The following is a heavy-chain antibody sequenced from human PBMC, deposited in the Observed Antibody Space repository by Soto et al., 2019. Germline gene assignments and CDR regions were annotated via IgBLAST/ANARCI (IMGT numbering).Heavy chain of an antibody. V-gene: IGHV1-69*01. CDR1: GGTFSATYP. CDR2: IVPMFGTV. J-gene: IGHJ4*02. Sequence: QVQLVQSGAEVRKPGSSVKVSCKASGGTFSATYPITWVRQAPGQGREWMGRIVPMFGTVNYAQRFQGRVTFTADQSTSTASMELRSLTSEDTAIYYCARGESMGYSSSSLDSWGQGTLVTVSS. D-gene: IGHD4-4*01. CDR3: ARGESMGYSSSSLDS.